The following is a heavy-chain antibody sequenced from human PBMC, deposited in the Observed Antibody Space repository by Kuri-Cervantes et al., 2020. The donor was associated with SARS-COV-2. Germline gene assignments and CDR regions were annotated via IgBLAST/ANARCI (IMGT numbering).Heavy chain of an antibody. CDR3: ARAPILGLNWFDP. J-gene: IGHJ5*02. V-gene: IGHV3-30-3*01. CDR2: ISYDGSNK. D-gene: IGHD3-16*01. Sequence: GGSLRLSCAASGFTFSSYAMHWVRQAPGKGLEWVAVISYDGSNKYYADSVKGRFTISRDNAKNSLYLQMNSLRAEDTAVYYCARAPILGLNWFDPWGQGTLVTVSS. CDR1: GFTFSSYA.